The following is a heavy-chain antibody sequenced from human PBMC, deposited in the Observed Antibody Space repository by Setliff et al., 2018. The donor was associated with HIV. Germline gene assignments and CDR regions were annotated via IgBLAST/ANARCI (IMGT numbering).Heavy chain of an antibody. CDR3: ARTAYYRDSSGYYSVAFDM. D-gene: IGHD3-22*01. J-gene: IGHJ3*02. Sequence: GSLRPSCAASGFTFSTYRMNWARQAPGMGLEWVAMIWADEITKFYADSVKGRFTISRDNSKNTMYLQMNTLRVEDTAVYFCARTAYYRDSSGYYSVAFDMWGPGTMVTVSS. CDR2: IWADEITK. V-gene: IGHV3-33*08. CDR1: GFTFSTYR.